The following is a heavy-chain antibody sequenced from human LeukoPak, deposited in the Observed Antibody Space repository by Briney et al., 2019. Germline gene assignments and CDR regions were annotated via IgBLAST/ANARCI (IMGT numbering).Heavy chain of an antibody. J-gene: IGHJ4*02. CDR1: GGSISSGDYY. D-gene: IGHD4-17*01. V-gene: IGHV4-30-4*01. CDR2: IYYSGST. CDR3: ARAASTVTTRYGSFDY. Sequence: PSETLSLTCTVSGGSISSGDYYWSWIRQHPGKGLEWIGYIYYSGSTYYNPSLKSRVTISVDTSKNQFSLKLSSVTAADTAVYYCARAASTVTTRYGSFDYWGQGTLVTVSS.